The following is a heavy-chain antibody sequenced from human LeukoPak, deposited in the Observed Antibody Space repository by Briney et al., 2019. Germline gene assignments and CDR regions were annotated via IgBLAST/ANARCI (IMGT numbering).Heavy chain of an antibody. D-gene: IGHD3-3*01. J-gene: IGHJ2*01. CDR2: IYYSGST. CDR3: ARQGRRITIFGVVTSYWYFDL. CDR1: GGSISSSSYY. V-gene: IGHV4-39*01. Sequence: SETLSLTCTVSGGSISSSSYYWGWIRQPPGKGLEWIGSIYYSGSTYYNPSLKSRVTISVDTSKNQFSLKLSSVTAADTAVYYCARQGRRITIFGVVTSYWYFDLWGRGTLVTVSS.